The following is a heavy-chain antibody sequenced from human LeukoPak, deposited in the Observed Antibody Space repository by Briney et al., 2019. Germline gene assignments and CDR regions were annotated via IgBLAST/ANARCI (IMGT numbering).Heavy chain of an antibody. CDR3: ARLREEGYSYGYVDY. CDR2: IYPGDSDT. V-gene: IGHV5-51*01. CDR1: GYSFTSYW. Sequence: GESLKTSCKGSGYSFTSYWIGWVRQMPGKGLEWMGIIYPGDSDTRYSPSFQGQVTISADKSISTAYLQWSSLKASDTAMYYCARLREEGYSYGYVDYWGQGTLVTVSS. J-gene: IGHJ4*02. D-gene: IGHD5-18*01.